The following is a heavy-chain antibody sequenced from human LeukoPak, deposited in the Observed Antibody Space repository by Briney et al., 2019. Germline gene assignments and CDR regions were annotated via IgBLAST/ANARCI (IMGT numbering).Heavy chain of an antibody. Sequence: PSETLSLTFTVSGGSISSGDYYWSWIRQPPGKGLEWIGYIYYSGSTYYNPSLKSRVTISVDTSKNQFSLKLSSVTAADTAVYYCARGTYYYDSSGYYYSYYFDYWGQGTLVTVSS. V-gene: IGHV4-30-4*01. CDR1: GGSISSGDYY. CDR2: IYYSGST. CDR3: ARGTYYYDSSGYYYSYYFDY. J-gene: IGHJ4*02. D-gene: IGHD3-22*01.